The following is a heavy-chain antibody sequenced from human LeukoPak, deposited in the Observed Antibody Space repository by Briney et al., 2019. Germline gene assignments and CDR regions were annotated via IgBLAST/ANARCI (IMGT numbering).Heavy chain of an antibody. D-gene: IGHD3-3*01. J-gene: IGHJ4*02. CDR3: AKNQIDYDFWSGPKSPFDY. Sequence: PGGSLRLSCAASGFTFSSYAMSWVRQAPGKGLESVSAISGSGGSTYYADSVKGRFTISRDNSKNTLYLQMNSLRAEDTAVYYCAKNQIDYDFWSGPKSPFDYWGQGTLVTVSS. CDR2: ISGSGGST. V-gene: IGHV3-23*01. CDR1: GFTFSSYA.